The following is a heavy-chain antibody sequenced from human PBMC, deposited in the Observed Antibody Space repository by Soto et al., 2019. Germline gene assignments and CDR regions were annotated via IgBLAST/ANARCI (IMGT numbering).Heavy chain of an antibody. Sequence: SESLSLTCTVSGGSISSYYWSWIRQPPWKGLEWIGYIYYSGSTNYNPSLKSRVTISVDTSKNQFSLKLSSVTAADTALYYCATGYYGSGSYYTAYTYGMDVWGQGTTVTASS. CDR2: IYYSGST. J-gene: IGHJ6*02. D-gene: IGHD3-10*01. CDR3: ATGYYGSGSYYTAYTYGMDV. V-gene: IGHV4-59*01. CDR1: GGSISSYY.